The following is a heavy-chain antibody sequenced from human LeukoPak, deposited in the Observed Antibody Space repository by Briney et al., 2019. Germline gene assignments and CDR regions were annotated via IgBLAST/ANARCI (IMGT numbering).Heavy chain of an antibody. CDR3: ARAIVGANYYYYYMDV. V-gene: IGHV5-51*01. CDR2: IYPGDSDT. D-gene: IGHD1-26*01. J-gene: IGHJ6*03. CDR1: GYSFTSYW. Sequence: GESLKISCKGSGYSFTSYWIGWVRQMPGKGLEWMGIIYPGDSDTRYSPSFQGQVTISADKSISTAYLQWSSLKASDTAMYYCARAIVGANYYYYYMDVWGKGTTVTVSS.